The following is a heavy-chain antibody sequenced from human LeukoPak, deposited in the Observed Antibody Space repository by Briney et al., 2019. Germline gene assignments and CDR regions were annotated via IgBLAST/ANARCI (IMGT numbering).Heavy chain of an antibody. CDR1: GGTFSSYA. Sequence: SVKVSCKASGGTFSSYAISWVRQAPGQGLAWMGGIIPIFGTANYAQKFQGRVTITTEQSTSTAYMELSSLRSADTAVYYCARRSHPHDCSSTSCYWFDPWGQGTLVTVSS. CDR3: ARRSHPHDCSSTSCYWFDP. J-gene: IGHJ5*02. D-gene: IGHD2-2*01. CDR2: IIPIFGTA. V-gene: IGHV1-69*05.